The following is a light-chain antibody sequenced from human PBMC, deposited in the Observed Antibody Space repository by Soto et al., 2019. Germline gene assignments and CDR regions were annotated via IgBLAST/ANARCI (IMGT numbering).Light chain of an antibody. CDR1: SSDVGGYNF. J-gene: IGLJ1*01. CDR2: DVS. Sequence: QSARTQPASVAWSPGEAVTISCAGTSSDVGGYNFVSWYQQHPGKAPQLMIYDVSSRPSGVSNRFSGSKSGNTASLTISGLQAEDEADYYCSSYTSSYTYVFGTGTKVTVL. V-gene: IGLV2-14*03. CDR3: SSYTSSYTYV.